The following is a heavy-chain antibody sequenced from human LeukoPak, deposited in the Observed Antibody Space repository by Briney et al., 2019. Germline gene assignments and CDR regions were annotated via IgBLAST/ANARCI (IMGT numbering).Heavy chain of an antibody. D-gene: IGHD3-22*01. V-gene: IGHV4-39*01. J-gene: IGHJ4*02. CDR2: IYYSGST. CDR1: GGSISSSSYY. Sequence: PSETLSLTCTVSGGSISSSSYYWGWIRQPPGKGLEWIGSIYYSGSTYYNPSLKSRVTISVDTSKNQFSLKLNSVTAADTAVYYCARHGTETHYYDSSGYYGTLFDYWGQGTLVTVSS. CDR3: ARHGTETHYYDSSGYYGTLFDY.